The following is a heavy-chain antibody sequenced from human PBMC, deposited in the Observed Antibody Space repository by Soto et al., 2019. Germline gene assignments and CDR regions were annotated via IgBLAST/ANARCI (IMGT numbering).Heavy chain of an antibody. D-gene: IGHD3-22*01. V-gene: IGHV3-23*01. CDR1: GFTFSSYA. CDR2: ISGSGGST. CDR3: AKGAPEYYYDRSGFPY. J-gene: IGHJ4*02. Sequence: EVQLLESGGGLVQPGGSLRLSCAASGFTFSSYAMSWVRQAPGKGLEWVSAISGSGGSTYYADSVKGRFTISRDNSKNTLELKMNSPRAGATAVYYCAKGAPEYYYDRSGFPYWGQGTLVTVSS.